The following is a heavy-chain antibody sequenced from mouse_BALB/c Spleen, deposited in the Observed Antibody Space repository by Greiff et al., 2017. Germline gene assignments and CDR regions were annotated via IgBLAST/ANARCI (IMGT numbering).Heavy chain of an antibody. CDR1: GFTFSDYY. J-gene: IGHJ3*01. CDR2: ISDGGSYT. V-gene: IGHV5-4*02. CDR3: ARDLFAY. Sequence: EVMVVESGGGLVKPGGSLKLSCVASGFTFSDYYMYWVRQTPEKRLEWVATISDGGSYTYYPDSVKGRFTISRDNAKNNLYLQMSSLKSEDTAMYYCARDLFAYWGQGTLVTVSA.